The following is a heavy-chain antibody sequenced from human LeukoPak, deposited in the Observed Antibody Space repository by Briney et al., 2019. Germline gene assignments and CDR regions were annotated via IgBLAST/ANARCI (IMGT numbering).Heavy chain of an antibody. CDR3: AKVRGGWYLDY. J-gene: IGHJ4*02. CDR1: GFIFGDYS. CDR2: ISSSSSTM. V-gene: IGHV3-48*04. Sequence: PGGSLRLSCVASGFIFGDYSMNWVRQAPGKGLEWISYISSSSSTMYYADSVKGRFTISRDNAKNSLFLQMSSLRAEDTAGYYCAKVRGGWYLDYWGQGNLVTGSS. D-gene: IGHD6-19*01.